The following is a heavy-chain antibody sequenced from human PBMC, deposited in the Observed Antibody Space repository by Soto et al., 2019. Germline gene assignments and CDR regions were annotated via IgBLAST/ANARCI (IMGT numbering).Heavy chain of an antibody. CDR3: AKSASHWFGESPIDY. Sequence: EVQLLESGGGLAQPGGSLRLSCAASGFTFGSYAMSWVRQAPGKGLEWVSAISGSGGSTYYADSVKGRFTISRDNSKNTLYLQMNSLRAEDTAVYYCAKSASHWFGESPIDYWGQGTLVTVSS. J-gene: IGHJ4*02. V-gene: IGHV3-23*01. CDR1: GFTFGSYA. D-gene: IGHD3-10*01. CDR2: ISGSGGST.